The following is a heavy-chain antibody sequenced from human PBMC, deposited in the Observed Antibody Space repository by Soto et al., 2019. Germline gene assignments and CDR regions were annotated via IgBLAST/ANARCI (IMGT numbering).Heavy chain of an antibody. D-gene: IGHD3-16*02. J-gene: IGHJ4*02. CDR2: IYYSGRT. CDR3: ARMRGLGEISPYFDY. V-gene: IGHV4-59*01. Sequence: QVRLQESGPGLVRPSETLSLTCSVSGGSISDYQWNWIRQSPGKGLEWSGYIYYSGRTNDDPSPKSRVTLPLDTSAKPFSLRLRSVTAADTAVYYCARMRGLGEISPYFDYWGQGTLVTVSS. CDR1: GGSISDYQ.